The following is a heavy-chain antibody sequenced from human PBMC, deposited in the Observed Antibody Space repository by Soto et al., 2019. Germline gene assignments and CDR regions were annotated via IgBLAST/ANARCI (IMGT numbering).Heavy chain of an antibody. CDR2: ISAYNGNT. CDR1: GYTFTIYG. Sequence: ASVKVSCKASGYTFTIYGISWVRQATGQGLEWMGWISAYNGNTNYAQKLQGRVTMTTDTSTSTAYMELRSLRSDDTAVYYCARDPFNYDFWSGLDYFDYWGQGTLVTVSS. V-gene: IGHV1-18*04. J-gene: IGHJ4*02. D-gene: IGHD3-3*01. CDR3: ARDPFNYDFWSGLDYFDY.